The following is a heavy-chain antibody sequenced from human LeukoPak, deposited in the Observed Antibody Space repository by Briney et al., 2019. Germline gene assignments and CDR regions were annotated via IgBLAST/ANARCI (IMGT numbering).Heavy chain of an antibody. CDR2: IIPIFGTA. Sequence: SVKVSCKASGGTFSSYAISWVRQAPGQGLEWMGGIIPIFGTANYAQKFQGRVTITTDESTSTAYMELSSLRSEDTAVYYCARSLSPRNYYYYYMDVWGKGTTVTVSS. CDR1: GGTFSSYA. CDR3: ARSLSPRNYYYYYMDV. J-gene: IGHJ6*03. V-gene: IGHV1-69*05.